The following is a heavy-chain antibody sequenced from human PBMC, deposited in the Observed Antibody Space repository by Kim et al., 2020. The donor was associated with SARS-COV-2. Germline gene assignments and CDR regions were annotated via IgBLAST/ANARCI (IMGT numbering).Heavy chain of an antibody. CDR1: GFTFSSYW. CDR3: AREGRRITIFGVVISRGSGYFDY. D-gene: IGHD3-3*01. J-gene: IGHJ4*02. V-gene: IGHV3-7*01. CDR2: IKQDGSEK. Sequence: GGSLRLSCAASGFTFSSYWMSWVRQAPGKGLEWVANIKQDGSEKYYVDSVKGRFTISRDNAKNSLYLQMNSLRAEDTAVYYCAREGRRITIFGVVISRGSGYFDYWGQVTLVTVSS.